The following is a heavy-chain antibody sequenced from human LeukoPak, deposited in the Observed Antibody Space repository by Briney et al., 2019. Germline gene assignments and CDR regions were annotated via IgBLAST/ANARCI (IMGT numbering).Heavy chain of an antibody. Sequence: SETLSLTCTVSGGSISSYYWSWIRQPPGKGLEWIGYIYYSGSTNYNPSLKSRVTISVDTSKNQFSLKLSSVTAAGTAVYYCARLRSAADAFDIWGQGTMVTVSS. D-gene: IGHD1-14*01. V-gene: IGHV4-59*08. J-gene: IGHJ3*02. CDR3: ARLRSAADAFDI. CDR1: GGSISSYY. CDR2: IYYSGST.